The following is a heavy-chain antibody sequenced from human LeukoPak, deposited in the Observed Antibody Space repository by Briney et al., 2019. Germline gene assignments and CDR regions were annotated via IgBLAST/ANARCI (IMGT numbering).Heavy chain of an antibody. Sequence: GGSLRLSCAASGFTFSDYWRTWVRQAPGKGLEWVAHIKDESEKYYVDSVRSRFSVSRDNAKKSLYLQMNSMRVEDTAVYYCARRKGSDFAWAYDYWGQGALVTVSS. CDR2: IKDESEK. CDR1: GFTFSDYW. CDR3: ARRKGSDFAWAYDY. V-gene: IGHV3-7*01. D-gene: IGHD5-12*01. J-gene: IGHJ4*02.